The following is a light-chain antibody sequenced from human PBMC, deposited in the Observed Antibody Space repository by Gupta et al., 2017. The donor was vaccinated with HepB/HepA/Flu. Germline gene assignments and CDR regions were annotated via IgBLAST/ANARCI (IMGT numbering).Light chain of an antibody. CDR2: GAS. V-gene: IGKV3-20*01. CDR3: QQYANSPT. Sequence: VLNQSPGTVSLSPGEGATLSCRASRTVTNYYLACYLQKPGQAPMLLIYGASNRATGIPDRFSGSGSGTAFTLTISGLEPEDFAVYFCQQYANSPTFGQGTRVDIK. J-gene: IGKJ1*01. CDR1: RTVTNYY.